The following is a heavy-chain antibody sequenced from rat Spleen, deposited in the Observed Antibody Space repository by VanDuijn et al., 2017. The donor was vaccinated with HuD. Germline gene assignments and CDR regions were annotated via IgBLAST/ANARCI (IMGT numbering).Heavy chain of an antibody. V-gene: IGHV5-7*01. J-gene: IGHJ2*01. CDR2: ISYDGSSI. CDR3: TRGNDYALDY. D-gene: IGHD1-10*01. CDR1: GFTFSDYN. Sequence: EVELVESGGGLVQPGRSLKLSCAASGFTFSDYNMAWVRQAPKKGLEWVATISYDGSSIYYRNSVKGRFTLSRDNAKSTLYLQMDSLRSEDMATYYCTRGNDYALDYWGQGIMVTVSS.